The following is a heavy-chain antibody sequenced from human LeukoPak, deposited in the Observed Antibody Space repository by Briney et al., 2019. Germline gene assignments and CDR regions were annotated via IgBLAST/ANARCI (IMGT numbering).Heavy chain of an antibody. CDR2: ISYDGSNK. J-gene: IGHJ4*02. Sequence: GRSLRLSCAASGFTFSSYAMHWVRRAPGKGLEWVAVISYDGSNKYYADSVKGRFTISRDNSKNTLYLQMNSLRAEDTAVYYCARPHGGYFSGSYHDYWGQGTLVTVSS. CDR3: ARPHGGYFSGSYHDY. CDR1: GFTFSSYA. V-gene: IGHV3-30-3*01. D-gene: IGHD1-26*01.